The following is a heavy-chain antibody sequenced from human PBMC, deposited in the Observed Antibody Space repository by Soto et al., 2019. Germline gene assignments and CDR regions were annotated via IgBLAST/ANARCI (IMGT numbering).Heavy chain of an antibody. D-gene: IGHD1-26*01. CDR3: ARHGITGSYYDAFDY. J-gene: IGHJ4*02. CDR2: IKYSGNT. Sequence: SETLSLTCTVSGGSISSSSHYWGWVRQPPGKGLERIASIKYSGNTYYKTSLKSRVTISVDTSENQFSLKLNSVNAADTVLYYCARHGITGSYYDAFDYWGQGTLVTVSS. CDR1: GGSISSSSHY. V-gene: IGHV4-39*01.